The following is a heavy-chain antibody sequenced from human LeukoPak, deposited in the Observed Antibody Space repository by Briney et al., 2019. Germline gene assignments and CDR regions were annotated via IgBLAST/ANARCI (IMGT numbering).Heavy chain of an antibody. V-gene: IGHV1-2*02. CDR1: GYTFTGYY. D-gene: IGHD1-26*01. Sequence: ASVKVSCEASGYTFTGYYMHWVRQAPGQGLEWMGWINPNSGGTNYAQKLQGRVTMTTDTSTNTAYMELRSLRSDDTAVYYCARGSKWEHLDYWGQGTLVTVSS. CDR2: INPNSGGT. CDR3: ARGSKWEHLDY. J-gene: IGHJ4*02.